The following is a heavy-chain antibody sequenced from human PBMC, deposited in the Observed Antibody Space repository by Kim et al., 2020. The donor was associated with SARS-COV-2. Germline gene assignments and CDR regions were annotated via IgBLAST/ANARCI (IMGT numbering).Heavy chain of an antibody. V-gene: IGHV3-30*02. Sequence: DSVKGRFTIARDNSKNTLYLQMNSLRAEDTAVYYCANTYYYDSSGYYFDYWGQGTLVTVSS. J-gene: IGHJ4*02. D-gene: IGHD3-22*01. CDR3: ANTYYYDSSGYYFDY.